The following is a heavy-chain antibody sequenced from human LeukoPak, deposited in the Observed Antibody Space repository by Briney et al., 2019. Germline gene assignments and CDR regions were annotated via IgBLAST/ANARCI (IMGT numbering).Heavy chain of an antibody. CDR3: AELGITMIGGV. Sequence: AGGSLRLSCAASGFTFSIYSMNWVRQAPGKGLEWVSSISTSSTYIDYADSMKGRFTISRDNAKNSLYLQMNSLRAEDTAVYYCAELGITMIGGVWGKGTTVTVSS. D-gene: IGHD3-10*02. J-gene: IGHJ6*04. CDR1: GFTFSIYS. CDR2: ISTSSTYI. V-gene: IGHV3-21*01.